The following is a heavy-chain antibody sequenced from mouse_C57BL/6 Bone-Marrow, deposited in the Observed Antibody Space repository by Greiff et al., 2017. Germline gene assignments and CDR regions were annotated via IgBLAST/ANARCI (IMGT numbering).Heavy chain of an antibody. CDR3: ARCPLTRPYFDY. CDR1: GYSITSDY. Sequence: VQLQQSGPGLAKPSQTLSLPCSVTGYSITSDYWNWIRKFPGNKLEYMGYISYSGSTYYNPSLKRRISITRDTSNNQYALQLNSVTTEDTATYYCARCPLTRPYFDYWGQGTTLTVSS. J-gene: IGHJ2*01. D-gene: IGHD1-3*01. V-gene: IGHV3-8*01. CDR2: ISYSGST.